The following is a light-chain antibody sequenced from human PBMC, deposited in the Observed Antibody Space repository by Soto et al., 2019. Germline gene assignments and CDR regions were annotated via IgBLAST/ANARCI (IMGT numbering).Light chain of an antibody. Sequence: DIQMTQSPSSLSASVGDRVTITCRASQVIDNYLAWYQQQPGKVPRLLIYAGSVLQAGVPPRFTGSGSGTDFSLSISSLPPEYVANYIFQKYNSAPWTFGQGIKVDIQ. V-gene: IGKV1-27*01. CDR1: QVIDNY. CDR3: QKYNSAPWT. CDR2: AGS. J-gene: IGKJ1*01.